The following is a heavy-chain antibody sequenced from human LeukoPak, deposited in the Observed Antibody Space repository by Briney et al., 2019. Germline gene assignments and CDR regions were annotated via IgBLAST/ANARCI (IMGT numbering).Heavy chain of an antibody. V-gene: IGHV4-59*01. Sequence: SETLSLTCTVSGGSISTYYWNWIRQPPGKGLEWIGYIYYSGSTNYNPSLKSRVTISVDTSKNQFSLKLYSVTAADTAVYYCARGGSSGYPSWAFDIWGQGTMVTVSS. CDR1: GGSISTYY. CDR3: ARGGSSGYPSWAFDI. J-gene: IGHJ3*02. CDR2: IYYSGST. D-gene: IGHD3-22*01.